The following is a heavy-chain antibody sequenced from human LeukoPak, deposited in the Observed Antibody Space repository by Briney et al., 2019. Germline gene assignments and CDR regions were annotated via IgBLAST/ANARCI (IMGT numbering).Heavy chain of an antibody. V-gene: IGHV4-59*01. Sequence: SETLSLTCTVSGGSISTYYWSWIRQPPGKGLEWIGYIYYSGRTFYNPSLKSRVTMSVDTSKNQFSLKLSSVTAADTAIYYCARGFYSPAYWGQGTLVTVSS. J-gene: IGHJ4*02. CDR3: ARGFYSPAY. CDR1: GGSISTYY. D-gene: IGHD4-11*01. CDR2: IYYSGRT.